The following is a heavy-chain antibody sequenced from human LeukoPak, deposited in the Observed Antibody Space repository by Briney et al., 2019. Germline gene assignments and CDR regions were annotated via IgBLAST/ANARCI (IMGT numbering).Heavy chain of an antibody. CDR1: GFTVSGYG. CDR2: ISYDRSHI. V-gene: IGHV3-30*03. J-gene: IGHJ4*02. Sequence: GGSLRLSCAASGFTVSGYGMHWVRQAPGKGLEWMAVISYDRSHIYYADSVKGRFTISRDSSKNTLYLQMNSLRTDDTAVYYCARDRSNSWTFDYWGQGTLVTVSS. D-gene: IGHD6-13*01. CDR3: ARDRSNSWTFDY.